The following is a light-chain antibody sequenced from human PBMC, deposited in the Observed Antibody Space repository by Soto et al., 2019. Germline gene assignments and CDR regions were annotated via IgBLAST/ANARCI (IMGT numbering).Light chain of an antibody. CDR3: LLXYSGTRLV. Sequence: QAVVTQEPSLTVSPGGTVTLTCGSSTGAVTGGHYPYWLQQKPGQAPRTLIYDTSNKHSWTPARFSGSLLGGKAALTLSGXXXXXXXXXXCLLXYSGTRLVFGGGTKVTVL. CDR1: TGAVTGGHY. CDR2: DTS. J-gene: IGLJ2*01. V-gene: IGLV7-46*01.